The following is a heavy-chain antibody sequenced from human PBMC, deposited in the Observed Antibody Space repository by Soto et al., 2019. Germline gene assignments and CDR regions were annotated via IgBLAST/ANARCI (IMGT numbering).Heavy chain of an antibody. CDR1: GFTFSNYW. Sequence: RWSLRLSCSASGFTFSNYWMYWVRQVPGKGLVWVARINSDGTRASYGDSAKGRFTISRDNAKNTLYLQMDSLRADDTAVYYCARAYSGPDWGQGTLVTVSS. J-gene: IGHJ4*02. CDR3: ARAYSGPD. V-gene: IGHV3-74*01. CDR2: INSDGTRA. D-gene: IGHD4-4*01.